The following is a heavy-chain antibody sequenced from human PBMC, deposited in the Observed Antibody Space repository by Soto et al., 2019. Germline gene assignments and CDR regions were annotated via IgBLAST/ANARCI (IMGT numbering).Heavy chain of an antibody. CDR3: AKDIDYGSGEDLDY. D-gene: IGHD3-10*01. CDR2: ISGSGGST. V-gene: IGHV3-23*01. CDR1: GFTFSSYA. Sequence: GGSLRLSCAASGFTFSSYAMSWVRQAPGKGLEWVSAISGSGGSTYYADSVKGRFTISRDNSKNTLYLQMNSLRAEDTAVYYCAKDIDYGSGEDLDYWGQGTLVTVSS. J-gene: IGHJ4*02.